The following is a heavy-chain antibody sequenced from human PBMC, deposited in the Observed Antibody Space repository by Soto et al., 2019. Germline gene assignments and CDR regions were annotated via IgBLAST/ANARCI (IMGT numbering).Heavy chain of an antibody. CDR2: IYYSGSP. Sequence: PSETLSLTCTVSDGSINHYHWSWIRQPPGKGLEWIGYIYYSGSPNYNTSLKSRVTISVDTSKNQFSLKLNSVTAADTAVYYCARASRATLGKYYFDYWGQGTLVTVSS. CDR1: DGSINHYH. V-gene: IGHV4-59*01. D-gene: IGHD6-6*01. J-gene: IGHJ4*02. CDR3: ARASRATLGKYYFDY.